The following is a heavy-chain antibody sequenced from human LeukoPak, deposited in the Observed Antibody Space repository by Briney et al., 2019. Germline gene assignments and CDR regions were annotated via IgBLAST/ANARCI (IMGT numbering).Heavy chain of an antibody. V-gene: IGHV3-7*01. CDR3: ARESAYRRYDYYHYMDV. J-gene: IGHJ6*03. CDR2: IKQDEGEK. Sequence: PGGPLRLSCAASGFTFGSHWMSWVRQAPWKGLEWVANIKQDEGEKYYVDSVKGRFTVSRDNAKNSLHLQMNSLRAEDTAVYYCARESAYRRYDYYHYMDVWGEGTTVTVS. CDR1: GFTFGSHW. D-gene: IGHD4-11*01.